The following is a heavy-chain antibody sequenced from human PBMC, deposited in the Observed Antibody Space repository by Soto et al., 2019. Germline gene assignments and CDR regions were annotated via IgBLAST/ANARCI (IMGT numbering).Heavy chain of an antibody. J-gene: IGHJ6*02. CDR3: AKDAPGFYYYGMDV. V-gene: IGHV3-30*18. CDR1: GFTFSSYG. CDR2: ISYDGSNK. Sequence: GGSLRLSCAASGFTFSSYGMHWVRQAPGKGLEWVAVISYDGSNKYYADSVKGRFTISRDNSKNTLYLQMNSLRAEDTAVYYCAKDAPGFYYYGMDVWGQGTTVTSP.